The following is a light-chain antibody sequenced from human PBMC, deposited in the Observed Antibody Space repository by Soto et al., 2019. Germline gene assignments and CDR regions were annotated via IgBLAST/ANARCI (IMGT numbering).Light chain of an antibody. CDR1: SNDVGTNDF. J-gene: IGLJ2*01. CDR2: EVT. V-gene: IGLV2-14*01. CDR3: SSLTGGSTR. Sequence: QSALTQPASVSGSPGQSITISCAGTSNDVGTNDFVFWYRHYSGQAPKLMIYEVTNRASGVSNRFSGSKSGNTAYLTISGLQAEDEADYYCSSLTGGSTRFGGGTKLTVL.